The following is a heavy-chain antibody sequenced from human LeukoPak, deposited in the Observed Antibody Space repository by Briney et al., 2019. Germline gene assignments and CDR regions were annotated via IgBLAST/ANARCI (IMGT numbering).Heavy chain of an antibody. Sequence: GGPLRLSCAASGFTFSNYWMHWVRQVPGKGLVWVSRINSDGSSTSYADSVKGRFTVSRDNAKNTLYLQMNSLRTEDTAVYYCARVRYCDYWGQGTLVTVSS. CDR2: INSDGSST. CDR1: GFTFSNYW. D-gene: IGHD1-14*01. V-gene: IGHV3-74*01. CDR3: ARVRYCDY. J-gene: IGHJ4*02.